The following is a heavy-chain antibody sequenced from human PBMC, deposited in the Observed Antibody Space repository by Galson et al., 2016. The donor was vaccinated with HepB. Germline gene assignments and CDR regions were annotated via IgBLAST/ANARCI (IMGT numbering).Heavy chain of an antibody. D-gene: IGHD1-26*01. CDR2: IIPIIGTA. CDR3: ARAWGDDGFDI. Sequence: SVKVSCKASGGTFSNYAICWVRQAPGQGLEWMGGIIPIIGTANYAQKFQGRVTITADKSTSTAYMELSSLRPEDTAVYYCARAWGDDGFDIWGQGTMVTVSS. J-gene: IGHJ3*02. V-gene: IGHV1-69*06. CDR1: GGTFSNYA.